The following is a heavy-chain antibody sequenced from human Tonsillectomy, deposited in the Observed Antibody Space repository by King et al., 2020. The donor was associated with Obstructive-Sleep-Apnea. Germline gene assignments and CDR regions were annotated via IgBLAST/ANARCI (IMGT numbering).Heavy chain of an antibody. Sequence: QLVQSGGGLVQPGGSLRLSCAASGFTFSDYGMNWVRQAPGKGLDWVSYISGSSSTIYYADSVKGRFTISRDNAKNSLYLQMNSLRAEDTAVYYCARDTSMRESFLDYWGQGTLVTVSS. CDR2: ISGSSSTI. D-gene: IGHD3-10*01. V-gene: IGHV3-48*04. CDR3: ARDTSMRESFLDY. CDR1: GFTFSDYG. J-gene: IGHJ4*02.